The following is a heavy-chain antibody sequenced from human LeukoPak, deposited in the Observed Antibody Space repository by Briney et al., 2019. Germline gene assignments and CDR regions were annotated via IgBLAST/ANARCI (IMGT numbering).Heavy chain of an antibody. V-gene: IGHV4-59*01. Sequence: NPSETLSLTCTVSGGSISSYYWSWIRQPPGKGLEWIGYIYYSGSTNYNPSLKSRVTISVDTSKNQFSLKLSSVTAADTAVYYCARDRGYSSSSNYYYYMDVWGKGTTVTVSS. CDR3: ARDRGYSSSSNYYYYMDV. CDR1: GGSISSYY. D-gene: IGHD6-6*01. CDR2: IYYSGST. J-gene: IGHJ6*03.